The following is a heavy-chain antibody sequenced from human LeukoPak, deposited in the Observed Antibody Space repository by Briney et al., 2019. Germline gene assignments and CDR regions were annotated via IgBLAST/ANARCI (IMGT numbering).Heavy chain of an antibody. V-gene: IGHV3-11*06. J-gene: IGHJ4*02. CDR2: IRSSSSYT. Sequence: PGGSLRLSCAASGFTFSDYYMSWVRQAPGKGLEWVSYIRSSSSYTNYADSVKGRFSISRDNAKNSLYLQMNSLRAEDTAVYYCARDLLDGDYGDLFDFWGQGTLVTVSS. CDR3: ARDLLDGDYGDLFDF. CDR1: GFTFSDYY. D-gene: IGHD4-17*01.